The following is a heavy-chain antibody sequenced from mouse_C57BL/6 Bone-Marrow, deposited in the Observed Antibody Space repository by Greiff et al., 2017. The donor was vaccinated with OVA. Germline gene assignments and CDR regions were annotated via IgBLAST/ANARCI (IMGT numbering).Heavy chain of an antibody. V-gene: IGHV2-9-1*01. CDR1: GFSLTSYA. CDR3: ARLDGSSHWYFDV. Sequence: VNVVESGPGLVAPSQSLSITCTVSGFSLTSYAISWVRQPPGKGLEWLGVIWTGGGTNYNSALKSRLSISKDNSKSQVFLKMNSLQTDDTARYYCARLDGSSHWYFDVWGTGTTVTVSS. D-gene: IGHD1-1*01. J-gene: IGHJ1*03. CDR2: IWTGGGT.